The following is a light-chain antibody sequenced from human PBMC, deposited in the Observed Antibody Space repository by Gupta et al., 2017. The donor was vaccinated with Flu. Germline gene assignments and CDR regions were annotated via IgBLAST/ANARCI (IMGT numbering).Light chain of an antibody. Sequence: SYELTQPPSVSVSPRQPASISCSGDKLGDKYVCWYQQKAGQSPVLVIYADGKRPSGIPERFSGSNSGNTATLTISGTQATDEADYYCHSWDSNTVVFGGGTKLTVL. CDR2: ADG. CDR3: HSWDSNTVV. J-gene: IGLJ3*02. V-gene: IGLV3-1*01. CDR1: KLGDKY.